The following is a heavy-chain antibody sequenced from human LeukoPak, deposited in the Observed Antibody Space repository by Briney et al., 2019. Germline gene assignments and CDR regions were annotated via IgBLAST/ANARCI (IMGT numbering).Heavy chain of an antibody. CDR2: TYYRSTWYN. CDR3: ARRLTQYDCFDP. Sequence: SQTLSLTCAISGDSVSSNSVTWNWIGQSPSRGLEWLGRTYYRSTWYNDYAVSVRGRITVNPDTSKNQFSLHLNSVTPEDTAVYYCARRLTQYDCFDPWGQGILVTVSS. CDR1: GDSVSSNSVT. J-gene: IGHJ5*02. V-gene: IGHV6-1*01. D-gene: IGHD2-2*01.